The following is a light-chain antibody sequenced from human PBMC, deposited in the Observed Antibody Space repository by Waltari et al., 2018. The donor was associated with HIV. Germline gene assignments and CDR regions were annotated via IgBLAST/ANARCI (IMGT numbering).Light chain of an antibody. V-gene: IGLV1-44*01. CDR1: TSNIGGNT. CDR2: GSN. Sequence: QSVLTQPPPASGTPGQRVPIPWSGSTSNIGGNTVNWFNQFPGTAPKLLTRGSNQRPSGVPDRFSGSKSGTSASLAISGLQSEDEADYYCAAWDDSLNGYVFGTGTKVTVL. J-gene: IGLJ1*01. CDR3: AAWDDSLNGYV.